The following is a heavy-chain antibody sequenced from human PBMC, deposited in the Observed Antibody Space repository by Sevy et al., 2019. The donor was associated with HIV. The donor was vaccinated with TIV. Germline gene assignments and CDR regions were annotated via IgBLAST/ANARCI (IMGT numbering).Heavy chain of an antibody. CDR2: IKQDGSEK. V-gene: IGHV3-7*01. Sequence: GGSLRLSCAASGFTFSRYWMTWVRQTPGKGLEWVANIKQDGSEKYYVDSVKGRFTISRDNAKNSLCWQMNSLRAEDTAVYYWARLRDDSSGYHLDYWGQGTLVTVSS. CDR1: GFTFSRYW. J-gene: IGHJ4*02. D-gene: IGHD3-22*01. CDR3: ARLRDDSSGYHLDY.